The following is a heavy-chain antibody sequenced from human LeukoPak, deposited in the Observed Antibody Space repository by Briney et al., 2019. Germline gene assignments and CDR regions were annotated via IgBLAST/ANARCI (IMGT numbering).Heavy chain of an antibody. CDR1: GGSISSGSYY. Sequence: PSQTLSLTCTVSGGSISSGSYYWSWIRQPAGKGLEWIGRIYTSGSTNYNPSLKSRVTISVDTSKNQFSLKLTSVTAADTAVFYCASLYGSGNNYPSDYWGQGTLVTVSS. J-gene: IGHJ4*02. CDR2: IYTSGST. CDR3: ASLYGSGNNYPSDY. V-gene: IGHV4-61*02. D-gene: IGHD3-10*01.